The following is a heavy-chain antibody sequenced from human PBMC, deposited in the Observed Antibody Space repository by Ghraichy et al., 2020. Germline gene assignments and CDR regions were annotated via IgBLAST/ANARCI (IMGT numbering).Heavy chain of an antibody. V-gene: IGHV3-11*01. D-gene: IGHD2-2*01. Sequence: GGSLRLSCAASGFTFSDYYMSWIRQAPGKGLEWVSYITSSGSTIYYADSVKGRFTISRDNAKNSLYLQKNSLRAEDTAVYYCARDGVVVRAAAHTYYYYGMDVWGQGTTVTVSS. CDR2: ITSSGSTI. J-gene: IGHJ6*02. CDR3: ARDGVVVRAAAHTYYYYGMDV. CDR1: GFTFSDYY.